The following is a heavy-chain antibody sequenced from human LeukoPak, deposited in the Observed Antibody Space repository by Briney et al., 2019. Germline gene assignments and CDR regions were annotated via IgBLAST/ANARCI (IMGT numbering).Heavy chain of an antibody. V-gene: IGHV4-59*08. CDR2: IYYSGST. CDR3: AGGGVTTPFDY. CDR1: GGSISSYY. D-gene: IGHD4-17*01. J-gene: IGHJ4*02. Sequence: PSETLSLTCTVSGGSISSYYWSWIRQPPGKGLEWIGYIYYSGSTNYNPSLKSRVTISVDTSKNQFSLKLSSVTAADTAVYYCAGGGVTTPFDYWGQGTLVTVSS.